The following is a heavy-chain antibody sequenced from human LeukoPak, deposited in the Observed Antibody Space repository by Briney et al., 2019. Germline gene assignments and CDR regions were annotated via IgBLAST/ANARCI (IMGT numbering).Heavy chain of an antibody. V-gene: IGHV3-74*01. J-gene: IGHJ4*02. D-gene: IGHD6-19*01. CDR3: ARDAADLAVAFDY. CDR2: INSDGSST. CDR1: GFTFSSYW. Sequence: GGSLRPSCAASGFTFSSYWMHWVRQAPGKGLVWVSRINSDGSSTSYADSVKGRFTISRDNAKNSLYLQMNSLRAEDTAVYYCARDAADLAVAFDYWGQGTLVTVSS.